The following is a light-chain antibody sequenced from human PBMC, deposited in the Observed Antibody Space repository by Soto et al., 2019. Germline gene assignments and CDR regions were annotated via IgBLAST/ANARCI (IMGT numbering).Light chain of an antibody. Sequence: EIVLTQSPATLSLSPGERATLSCGASQSVSSYLAWYQQKPGQAPRLLIYDASNRATGIPARFSGSGSGTDFTLTISSLEPEDFAVYYCQQRSNWPPAWTFGQGTKVDI. J-gene: IGKJ1*01. CDR3: QQRSNWPPAWT. CDR2: DAS. V-gene: IGKV3-11*01. CDR1: QSVSSY.